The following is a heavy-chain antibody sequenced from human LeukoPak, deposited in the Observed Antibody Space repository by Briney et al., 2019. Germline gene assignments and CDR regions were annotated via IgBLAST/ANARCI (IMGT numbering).Heavy chain of an antibody. CDR3: ARGDLRHCSSTSCYLSWFDP. CDR2: INPNSGGT. J-gene: IGHJ5*02. D-gene: IGHD2-2*01. V-gene: IGHV1-2*02. CDR1: GYTFTGYY. Sequence: GASVKVSCKASGYTFTGYYMHWVRQAPGQGLEWMGWINPNSGGTNYAQKFQGRVTMTRDTSISTAYMELSRLRSDDTAVYYCARGDLRHCSSTSCYLSWFDPWGQGTLVTVSS.